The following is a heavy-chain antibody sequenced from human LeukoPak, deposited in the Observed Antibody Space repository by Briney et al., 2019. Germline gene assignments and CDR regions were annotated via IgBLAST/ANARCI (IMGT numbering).Heavy chain of an antibody. J-gene: IGHJ4*02. CDR1: GFTFSHYW. Sequence: GGSLRLSCATSGFTFSHYWMSWVRQAPGKGLEWVANINLDGSKKYYVDSVKGRFTISRDNAQNSLYLQMNSLRVEGTAVYYCARDETGGYFENWGQGTLVTVSS. CDR3: ARDETGGYFEN. CDR2: INLDGSKK. D-gene: IGHD3-10*01. V-gene: IGHV3-7*01.